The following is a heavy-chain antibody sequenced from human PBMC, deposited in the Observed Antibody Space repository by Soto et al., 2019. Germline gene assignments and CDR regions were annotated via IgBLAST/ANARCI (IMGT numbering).Heavy chain of an antibody. D-gene: IGHD6-13*01. CDR2: IIPIFGTA. V-gene: IGHV1-69*13. Sequence: SVKVSCKASGGTFSSSAISWVRQAPGQGLEWMGGIIPIFGTANYAQKFQGRVTITADESTSTAYMELSSLRSEDTAVYYCARDQPFLQQLVPSYYYYGMEVWGQGTTVTVSS. CDR3: ARDQPFLQQLVPSYYYYGMEV. CDR1: GGTFSSSA. J-gene: IGHJ6*02.